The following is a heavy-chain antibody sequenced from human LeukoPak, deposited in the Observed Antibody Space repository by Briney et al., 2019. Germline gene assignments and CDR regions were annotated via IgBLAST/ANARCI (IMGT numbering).Heavy chain of an antibody. J-gene: IGHJ4*02. D-gene: IGHD6-19*01. V-gene: IGHV1-2*02. CDR2: INPNSGGT. Sequence: ASVKVSCKASRYTFSSYYMHWVRQAPGQGLEWMGWINPNSGGTNYAQKFQGRVTMTRGTSISTAYMELSRLRSDDTAVYYCARGLDAEVAGNWGQGTLVTVSS. CDR3: ARGLDAEVAGN. CDR1: RYTFSSYY.